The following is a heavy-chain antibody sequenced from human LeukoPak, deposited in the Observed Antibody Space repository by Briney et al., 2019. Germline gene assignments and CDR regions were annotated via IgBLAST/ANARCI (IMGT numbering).Heavy chain of an antibody. D-gene: IGHD4-17*01. V-gene: IGHV3-23*01. CDR3: AKTPDNGVFIRTTFDC. J-gene: IGHJ4*02. Sequence: GGSLRLSCTASGFTFDNYAMSWVRQAPGKGLEWVSSISDSGGNTYYPDSVKGRFTISRDSSKNTLHLHMNSLKVEDTALYYRAKTPDNGVFIRTTFDCWGQGTLVIVSS. CDR1: GFTFDNYA. CDR2: ISDSGGNT.